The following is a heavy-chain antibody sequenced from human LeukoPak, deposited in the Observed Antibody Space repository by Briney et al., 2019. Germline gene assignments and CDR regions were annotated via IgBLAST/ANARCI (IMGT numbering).Heavy chain of an antibody. CDR1: GGSISSYY. D-gene: IGHD2-2*01. CDR2: IYYSGST. CDR3: ARQGVVVVPAAATYYYYGMDV. V-gene: IGHV4-59*08. Sequence: PSETLSLTCTVSGGSISSYYWSWIRQPPGKGLEWIGYIYYSGSTSYNPSLKSRVTISVDTSKNQFSPKLSSVTAADTAVYYCARQGVVVVPAAATYYYYGMDVWGQGTTVTVSS. J-gene: IGHJ6*02.